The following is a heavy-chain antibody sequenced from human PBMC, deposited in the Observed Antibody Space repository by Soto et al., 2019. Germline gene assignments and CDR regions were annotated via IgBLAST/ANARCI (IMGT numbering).Heavy chain of an antibody. CDR1: GFTFSHYA. V-gene: IGHV3-23*01. CDR3: ARNTIPHPPY. D-gene: IGHD2-21*01. J-gene: IGHJ4*02. Sequence: GGSLRLSCAASGFTFSHYAMSWVRQAPGKGLEWVSAISSSGDSPYYADSVKGRFTVSRDNSKNTLYLQMNSLRVEDTAIYYCARNTIPHPPYWGQGTLVPVSS. CDR2: ISSSGDSP.